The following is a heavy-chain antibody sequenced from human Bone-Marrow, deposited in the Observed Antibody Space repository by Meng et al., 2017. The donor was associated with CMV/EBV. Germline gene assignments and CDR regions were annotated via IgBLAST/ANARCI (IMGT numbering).Heavy chain of an antibody. J-gene: IGHJ4*02. D-gene: IGHD3-10*01. V-gene: IGHV2-70*03. CDR2: IDWDDDK. Sequence: SGPTLVKPTQTLTLTCTFSGFSLSTSGMRASWIRQPPGKALEWLARIDWDDDKFYSTSLKTRLTISKDTSKNQVVLTMTNMDPVDTAVYYCTTAPGIQFGELLDGSDYWGQGTLVTVSS. CDR1: GFSLSTSGMR. CDR3: TTAPGIQFGELLDGSDY.